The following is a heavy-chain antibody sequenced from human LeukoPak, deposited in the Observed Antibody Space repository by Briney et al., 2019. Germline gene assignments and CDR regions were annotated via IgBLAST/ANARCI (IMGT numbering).Heavy chain of an antibody. CDR2: VSSHGNDG. V-gene: IGHV3-30*01. CDR3: TRDAYNFNDFNY. J-gene: IGHJ4*02. Sequence: GRSLRLSCAVSEFTFSHFAMHWVRQAPGKGLEWVAVVSSHGNDGYYADSVKGRFTISRDNSKNTLYLQIDSLRAEDTAIYYCTRDAYNFNDFNYWGQGTLVTVSS. CDR1: EFTFSHFA. D-gene: IGHD5-24*01.